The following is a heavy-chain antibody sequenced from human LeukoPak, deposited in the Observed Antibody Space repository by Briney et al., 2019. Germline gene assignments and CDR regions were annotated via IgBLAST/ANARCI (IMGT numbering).Heavy chain of an antibody. D-gene: IGHD6-19*01. CDR3: ATTGIAVAADFDY. CDR2: ISYDGSNK. J-gene: IGHJ4*02. CDR1: GFTFSSYG. Sequence: GGSLRLSCAASGFTFSSYGMHWVRQAPGKGLEWVAVISYDGSNKYYADSVKGRFTISRDNCKNTLYLQMNSLRAEDTAVYYCATTGIAVAADFDYWGQGTLVTVSS. V-gene: IGHV3-30*03.